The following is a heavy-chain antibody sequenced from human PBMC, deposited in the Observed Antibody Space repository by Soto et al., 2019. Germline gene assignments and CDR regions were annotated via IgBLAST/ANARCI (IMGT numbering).Heavy chain of an antibody. V-gene: IGHV3-23*01. CDR3: AKMEGMDPWAYSFDY. CDR2: IYGGGNGP. J-gene: IGHJ4*02. CDR1: GFTFSDFA. D-gene: IGHD2-2*03. Sequence: EVQVLESGGGLVQPGGYLRLSCAATGFTFSDFAMSWVRQAPGKGLEWVSRIYGGGNGPHYADSVKGRVTISRYNSKNTLYLQMNSLRDEDTAVYYCAKMEGMDPWAYSFDYWGQGTLVTVSS.